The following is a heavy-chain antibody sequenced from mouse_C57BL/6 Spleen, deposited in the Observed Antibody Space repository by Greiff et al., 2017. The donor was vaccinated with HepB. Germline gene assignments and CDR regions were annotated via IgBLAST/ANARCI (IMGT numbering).Heavy chain of an antibody. J-gene: IGHJ4*01. CDR1: GFTFSDYG. D-gene: IGHD1-1*01. CDR2: ISSGSSTI. V-gene: IGHV5-17*01. CDR3: AREGYYYGSSDGAMDY. Sequence: EVNVVESGGGLVKPGGSLKLSCAASGFTFSDYGMHWVRQAPEKGLEWVAYISSGSSTIYYADTVKGRFTISRDNAKNTLFLQMTSLRSEDTAMYYCAREGYYYGSSDGAMDYWGQGTSVTVSS.